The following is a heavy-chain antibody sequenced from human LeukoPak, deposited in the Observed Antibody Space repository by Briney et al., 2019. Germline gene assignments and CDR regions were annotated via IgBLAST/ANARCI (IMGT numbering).Heavy chain of an antibody. J-gene: IGHJ4*02. CDR2: IYYSGST. V-gene: IGHV4-30-4*01. D-gene: IGHD3-22*01. CDR3: ARASMIVVVIDY. CDR1: GGSISSGDYY. Sequence: SLTLSLTCTVSGGSISSGDYYWSWIRQPPGKGLEWIGYIYYSGSTYYNPSLKSRVTISVDTSKNQFSLKLSSVTAADTAVCYCARASMIVVVIDYWGQGTLVTVSS.